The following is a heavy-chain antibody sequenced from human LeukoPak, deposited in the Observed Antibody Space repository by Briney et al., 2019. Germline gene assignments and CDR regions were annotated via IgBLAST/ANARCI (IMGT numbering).Heavy chain of an antibody. J-gene: IGHJ6*03. D-gene: IGHD3-10*01. CDR2: ISSSSSYM. CDR1: GFTFNTYS. V-gene: IGHV3-21*01. CDR3: ANVWFGDQYYYYYYMDV. Sequence: GGSLRLSCAASGFTFNTYSMNWVRQAPGKGLEWVSCISSSSSYMYYADSVRGRFTISRDNAKNSLYLQMNSLRAEDTAVYYCANVWFGDQYYYYYYMDVWGKGTTVTIPS.